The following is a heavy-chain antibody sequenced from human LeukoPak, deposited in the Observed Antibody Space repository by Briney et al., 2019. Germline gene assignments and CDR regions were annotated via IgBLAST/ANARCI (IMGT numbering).Heavy chain of an antibody. Sequence: PGGSLRLSCAASGFTFSSYAMSWVRQAPGKGLEWVSAISGSGGSTYYADSVKGRFTISRDNARDSLYLQMNSLRAEDTAVYYCAKDEGTSGYDLLDYWGQGTLVTVSS. D-gene: IGHD5-12*01. CDR1: GFTFSSYA. J-gene: IGHJ4*01. CDR3: AKDEGTSGYDLLDY. V-gene: IGHV3-23*01. CDR2: ISGSGGST.